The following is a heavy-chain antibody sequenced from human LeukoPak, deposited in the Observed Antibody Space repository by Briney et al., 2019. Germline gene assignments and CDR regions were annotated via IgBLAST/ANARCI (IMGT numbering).Heavy chain of an antibody. V-gene: IGHV6-1*01. J-gene: IGHJ3*02. Sequence: SQTLSLTRAISGDSVSSNSAAWNWIRPSPSRGLEWLGRTYYRSKWYNDYAASVKSRITINPDTSKNQFSLQPNSLTPEDTAVYYCARSQGGFEAFDIWGQGTMVTVSS. CDR1: GDSVSSNSAA. CDR2: TYYRSKWYN. CDR3: ARSQGGFEAFDI. D-gene: IGHD3-16*01.